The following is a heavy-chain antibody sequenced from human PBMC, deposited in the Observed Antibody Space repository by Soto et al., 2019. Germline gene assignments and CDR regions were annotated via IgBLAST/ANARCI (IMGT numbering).Heavy chain of an antibody. CDR3: ARARDVIPDY. CDR2: INPDVSQM. J-gene: IGHJ4*01. D-gene: IGHD2-21*01. Sequence: GSLRLSCVAYGFRFNTYWMRWVRQAPGQGLEWLAHINPDVSQMFYVDSIKDRFTVSRDTAKNSVYLQMKSLRVEDTAVYYSARARDVIPDYWGHGTLVTVSS. V-gene: IGHV3-7*03. CDR1: GFRFNTYW.